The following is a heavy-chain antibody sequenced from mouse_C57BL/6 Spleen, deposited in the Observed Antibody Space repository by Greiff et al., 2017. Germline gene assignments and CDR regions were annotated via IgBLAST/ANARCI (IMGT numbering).Heavy chain of an antibody. CDR2: INPNNGGT. J-gene: IGHJ3*01. V-gene: IGHV1-26*01. D-gene: IGHD2-1*01. CDR3: ARPLYYSSFAY. Sequence: VQLKQSGPVLVKPGASVKISCKASGYTFTDYYMNWVKQSHGKSLEWIGDINPNNGGTSYNEKFKGKSTLTVDKSSSTAYMELRGLTSEDSAVYYCARPLYYSSFAYWGQGTLVTVSA. CDR1: GYTFTDYY.